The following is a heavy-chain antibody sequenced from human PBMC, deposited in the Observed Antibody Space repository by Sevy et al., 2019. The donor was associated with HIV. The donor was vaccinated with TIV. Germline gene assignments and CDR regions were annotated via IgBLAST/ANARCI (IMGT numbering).Heavy chain of an antibody. CDR3: ASLVLLWFGELLNDPGGDYYGMDV. J-gene: IGHJ6*02. CDR2: ISYDGSNK. Sequence: GGSLRLSCAASGFTFSSYAMHWVRQAPGKGLEWVAVISYDGSNKYYADSVKGRFTISRDNSKNTLYLQMNSLRAEDTAVYYCASLVLLWFGELLNDPGGDYYGMDVWGQRTTVTVSS. V-gene: IGHV3-30-3*01. CDR1: GFTFSSYA. D-gene: IGHD3-10*01.